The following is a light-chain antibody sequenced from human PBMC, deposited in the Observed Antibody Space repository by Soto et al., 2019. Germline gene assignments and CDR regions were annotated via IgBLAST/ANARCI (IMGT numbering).Light chain of an antibody. CDR3: QQYGSSPS. V-gene: IGKV3-20*01. CDR2: GAS. J-gene: IGKJ1*01. CDR1: QSVSSSY. Sequence: EIVLTQSPGPLSLSPGERATLSCTASQSVSSSYLAWYQQKPGQAPRLLIYGASSRATGIPDRFSGSGSGTDFTLTISRLEPEDFAVYYCQQYGSSPSFGQGTKVDIK.